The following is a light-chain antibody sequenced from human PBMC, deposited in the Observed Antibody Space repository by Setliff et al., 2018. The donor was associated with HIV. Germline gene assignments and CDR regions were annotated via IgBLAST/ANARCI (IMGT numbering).Light chain of an antibody. CDR1: SNDVGGHNY. CDR2: EVR. J-gene: IGLJ1*01. Sequence: QSALTQPRSVSGSPGQSVTISCTGTSNDVGGHNYVSWYQQHPGKAPKVIIYEVRNRPSGVSNRFSGSKSGNTASLTISGLQAEDEADYYCSSYAITNTLPFGTGTKVTVL. V-gene: IGLV2-14*01. CDR3: SSYAITNTLP.